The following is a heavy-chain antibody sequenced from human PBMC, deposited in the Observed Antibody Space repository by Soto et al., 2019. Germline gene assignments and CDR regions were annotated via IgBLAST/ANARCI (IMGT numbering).Heavy chain of an antibody. D-gene: IGHD4-17*01. CDR2: VGAFGKTT. J-gene: IGHJ3*02. Sequence: GGSLRLSCAASGFTFSTYTMNWVRQAPGKGLEWVSGVGAFGKTTYYADSVKGRFTISRDNSKNTLYLQMNSLRAEDTAVYYCAKVGVGGEYGGPDAFDIWGQGTMVTVSS. CDR3: AKVGVGGEYGGPDAFDI. CDR1: GFTFSTYT. V-gene: IGHV3-23*01.